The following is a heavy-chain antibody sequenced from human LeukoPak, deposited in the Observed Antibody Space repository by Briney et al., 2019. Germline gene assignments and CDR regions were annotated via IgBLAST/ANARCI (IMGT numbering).Heavy chain of an antibody. Sequence: GGSLRLSCAASGFTFDDYAMHWVRQAPGKGLEWVSGISWNSGSIGYADSVKGRFTISRDNAKNSLYLQMNSLRAEDMALYYCAKVTRVGGPDAFDIWGQGTMVTVSS. CDR1: GFTFDDYA. D-gene: IGHD2-15*01. CDR3: AKVTRVGGPDAFDI. V-gene: IGHV3-9*03. J-gene: IGHJ3*02. CDR2: ISWNSGSI.